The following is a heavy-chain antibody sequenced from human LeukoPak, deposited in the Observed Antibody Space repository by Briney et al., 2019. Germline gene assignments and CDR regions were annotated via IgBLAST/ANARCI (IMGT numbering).Heavy chain of an antibody. J-gene: IGHJ4*02. CDR2: IIPILGIA. Sequence: SVKVSCKASGGTFSSYAISWVRQAPGQGLEWMGRIIPILGIANYAQKFQGRVTITANKSTSTAYMELSSLRSEDTAVYYCARGRGYSYGSYDYWGQGTLVTVSS. CDR3: ARGRGYSYGSYDY. CDR1: GGTFSSYA. D-gene: IGHD5-18*01. V-gene: IGHV1-69*04.